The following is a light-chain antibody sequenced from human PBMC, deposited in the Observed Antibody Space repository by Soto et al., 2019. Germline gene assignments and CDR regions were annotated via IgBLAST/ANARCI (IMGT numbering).Light chain of an antibody. CDR1: SSDVGGYNY. CDR3: SSYAGSSTWV. Sequence: QSAPTQPPSASGSPGQSATISCTGTSSDVGGYNYVSWYQQYPGKAPKLMIYEVSKRPSGVPDRFSGSKSGTTASLTVSGLQAEDAADYYCSSYAGSSTWVFGGGTKLTVL. J-gene: IGLJ3*02. CDR2: EVS. V-gene: IGLV2-8*01.